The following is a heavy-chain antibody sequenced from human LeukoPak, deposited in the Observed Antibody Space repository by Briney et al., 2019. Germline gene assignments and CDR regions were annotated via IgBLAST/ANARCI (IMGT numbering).Heavy chain of an antibody. CDR2: MNPNSGNT. Sequence: ASVRVSCKASGYTFTNYDINWVRQASGQGLEWMGWMNPNSGNTGSAQKFQGRVTMTSNTTISTAYMELSSLRSEDTAVYYCARGLRREQQLLRAFDYWGQGTPVTVSS. V-gene: IGHV1-8*01. CDR1: GYTFTNYD. D-gene: IGHD6-13*01. CDR3: ARGLRREQQLLRAFDY. J-gene: IGHJ4*02.